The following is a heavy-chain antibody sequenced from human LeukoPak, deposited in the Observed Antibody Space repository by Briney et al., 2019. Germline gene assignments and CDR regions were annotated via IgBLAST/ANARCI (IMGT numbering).Heavy chain of an antibody. CDR2: IWYDGSNK. V-gene: IGHV3-33*08. D-gene: IGHD6-19*01. CDR1: GFTFSSYG. Sequence: GGSLRLSCVASGFTFSSYGMHWVRQAPGKGLELVAVIWYDGSNKYYADSVKGRFTISRDNSKNTLYLQMNSLRVEDTAVYYSAKTDGYTSGWSGIDYWGQGTLVTVSS. J-gene: IGHJ4*02. CDR3: AKTDGYTSGWSGIDY.